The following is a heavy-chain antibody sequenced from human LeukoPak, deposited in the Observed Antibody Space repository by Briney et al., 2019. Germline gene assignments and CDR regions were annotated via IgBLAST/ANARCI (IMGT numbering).Heavy chain of an antibody. CDR1: GCTFSSYT. CDR2: ISSTSSYI. CDR3: AREGFPAGYDY. Sequence: GASLRLSCAAYGCTFSSYTMNWVRQAPGKGLEWGSSISSTSSYIYYADSVKGRFTISRDNAKNFLYLQMNSLSAEDTALYYCAREGFPAGYDYWGQGTLVTVSS. J-gene: IGHJ4*02. V-gene: IGHV3-21*01. D-gene: IGHD5-12*01.